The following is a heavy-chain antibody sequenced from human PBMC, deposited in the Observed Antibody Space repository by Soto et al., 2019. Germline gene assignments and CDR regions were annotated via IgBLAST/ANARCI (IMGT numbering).Heavy chain of an antibody. CDR2: IYYSGST. CDR1: GGSISSYY. Sequence: QVQLQESGPGLVKPSETLSLTCTVSGGSISSYYWSWIRQPPGKGLEWIGYIYYSGSTNSNPSLKSRVTISVVTSKTQFSLKLSSVTAVDTAVYSCARGARYYDILTGYYLDAFDIWGQGTMVTVSS. J-gene: IGHJ3*02. CDR3: ARGARYYDILTGYYLDAFDI. D-gene: IGHD3-9*01. V-gene: IGHV4-59*01.